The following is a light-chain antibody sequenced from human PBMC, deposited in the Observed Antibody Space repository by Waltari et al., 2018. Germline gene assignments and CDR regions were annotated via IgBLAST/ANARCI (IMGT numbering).Light chain of an antibody. CDR1: QTIDAS. V-gene: IGKV3-15*01. Sequence: EIVMTQSPETLSVSQGQRVTLSCRASQTIDASLAWHQQRPGQAPRVLISGASYRVTGIADRFSCGGSGTECTLTISSLQSEDVAIYYCQQFHTWPLTFGGGTKVEIK. J-gene: IGKJ4*01. CDR3: QQFHTWPLT. CDR2: GAS.